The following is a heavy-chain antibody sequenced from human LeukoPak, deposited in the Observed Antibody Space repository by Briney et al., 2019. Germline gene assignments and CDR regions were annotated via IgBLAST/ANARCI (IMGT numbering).Heavy chain of an antibody. J-gene: IGHJ4*02. V-gene: IGHV4-30-4*01. Sequence: SETLSLTCTVSGGSISSDDYYWTWIRQPPGKGLEWIGYIYYSGSTYSNPSLKSRVTISVDPSKNQFSLKLSSVTAADTAVYYCARVSLTTAPYFDYWGQETLVTVSS. CDR2: IYYSGST. CDR1: GGSISSDDYY. D-gene: IGHD4-17*01. CDR3: ARVSLTTAPYFDY.